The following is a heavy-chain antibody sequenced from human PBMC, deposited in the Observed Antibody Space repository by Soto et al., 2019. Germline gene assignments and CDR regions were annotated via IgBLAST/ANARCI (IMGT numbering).Heavy chain of an antibody. CDR1: EFNVRDYP. V-gene: IGHV3-23*01. D-gene: IGHD3-10*02. Sequence: GGSLRLACAACEFNVRDYPMTWVRHAPGRGLEWVSSIYWGGDKTRYARFVEGRFTISRDNIKHTLDLHMNGLRADDTAVYYCVKEFSVSYSVSVLHDWCQRTLVTV. CDR2: IYWGGDKT. CDR3: VKEFSVSYSVSVLHD. J-gene: IGHJ4*02.